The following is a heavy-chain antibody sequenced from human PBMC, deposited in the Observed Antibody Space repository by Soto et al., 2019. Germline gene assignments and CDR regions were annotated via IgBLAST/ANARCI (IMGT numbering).Heavy chain of an antibody. J-gene: IGHJ4*02. D-gene: IGHD3-10*01. CDR2: IYYSGST. Sequence: QVQLQESGPGLVKPSQTLSLTCTVSGGSISSGDYYWSWIRQPPGKGLEWIGYIYYSGSTYYNPSLKSRVTISVDTSKNQFSLKLSSVTAADTAVYYSARLSGIRFGDLHFDYWGQETLVTVSS. CDR3: ARLSGIRFGDLHFDY. CDR1: GGSISSGDYY. V-gene: IGHV4-30-4*01.